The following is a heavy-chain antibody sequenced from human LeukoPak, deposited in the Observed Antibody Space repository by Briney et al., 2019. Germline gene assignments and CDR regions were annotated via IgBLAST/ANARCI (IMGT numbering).Heavy chain of an antibody. V-gene: IGHV3-48*03. D-gene: IGHD3-10*01. CDR3: ARDSVVRGAIPIRSDS. J-gene: IGHJ4*02. CDR1: GFTFSNYE. CDR2: ISTSGTTV. Sequence: GGSLRLSCAASGFTFSNYEMNWVRQTPGKGLEWISYISTSGTTVYYGDSVRGRFTISRDNAKNSLYLHMDSLRAEDTAVYYCARDSVVRGAIPIRSDSWGQGTLVTVSS.